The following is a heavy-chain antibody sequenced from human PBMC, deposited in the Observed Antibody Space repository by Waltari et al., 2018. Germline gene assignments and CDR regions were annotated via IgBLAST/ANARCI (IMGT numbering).Heavy chain of an antibody. Sequence: QVQLQQWGAGLLKPSETLSLTCAVYGGSFSGYYWSWDRHPPGKGLEWIGEINHSGSTNYNPSLKSRVTISVDTSKNQFSLKLSSVTAADTAVYYCARASLFTIFGVVAQYYFDYWGQGTLVTVSS. J-gene: IGHJ4*02. D-gene: IGHD3-3*01. V-gene: IGHV4-34*01. CDR3: ARASLFTIFGVVAQYYFDY. CDR2: INHSGST. CDR1: GGSFSGYY.